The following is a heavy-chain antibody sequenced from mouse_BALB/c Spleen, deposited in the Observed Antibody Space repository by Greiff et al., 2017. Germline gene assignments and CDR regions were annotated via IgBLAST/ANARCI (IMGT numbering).Heavy chain of an antibody. D-gene: IGHD2-14*01. CDR2: ISDGGSYT. J-gene: IGHJ4*01. Sequence: EVKVVESGGGLVKPGGSLKLSCAASGFTFSDYYMYWVRQTPEKRLEWVATISDGGSYTYYPDSVKGRFTISRDNAKNNLYLQMSSLKSEDTAMYYCARDPKVRRSYYAMDYWGQGTSVTVSS. V-gene: IGHV5-4*02. CDR3: ARDPKVRRSYYAMDY. CDR1: GFTFSDYY.